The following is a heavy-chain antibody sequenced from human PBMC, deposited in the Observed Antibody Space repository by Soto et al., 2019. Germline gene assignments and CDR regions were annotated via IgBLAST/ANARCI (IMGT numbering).Heavy chain of an antibody. CDR3: ASGDCSGGRCYPYYYYGMDV. V-gene: IGHV1-18*01. J-gene: IGHJ6*02. CDR1: GYTFNSYG. Sequence: QVHLEQSGAEVKKPGASVKVSCKASGYTFNSYGISWVRQAPGQGLEWMGWISFYNGNTIYVQSLQGRVTMTVDTSTSTAYMELRSLTSDDTAVYYCASGDCSGGRCYPYYYYGMDVWGQGTTVIVSS. CDR2: ISFYNGNT. D-gene: IGHD2-15*01.